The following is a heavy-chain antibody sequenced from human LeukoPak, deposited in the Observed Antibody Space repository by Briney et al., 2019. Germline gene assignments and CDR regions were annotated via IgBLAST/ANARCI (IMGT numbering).Heavy chain of an antibody. D-gene: IGHD3-22*01. CDR2: MNPSGRT. J-gene: IGHJ6*03. V-gene: IGHV4-34*01. CDR3: ARGRQDVTMIVVVMTAVSYYLDV. CDR1: GGSFSGYY. Sequence: SETLSLTCAVYGGSFSGYYWTWIRHTPEKGLEWIGEMNPSGRTNYNPSLKSRITISVATSKNQFSLKLSSVTAADTAVYYCARGRQDVTMIVVVMTAVSYYLDVWGKGTTVTVS.